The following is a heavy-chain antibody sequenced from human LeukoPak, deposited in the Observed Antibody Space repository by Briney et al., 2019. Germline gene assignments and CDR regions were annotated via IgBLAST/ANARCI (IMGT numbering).Heavy chain of an antibody. CDR3: ARDSWIQLWSLSHDAFDI. CDR2: ISAYNGNT. CDR1: GYTLTVYY. D-gene: IGHD5-18*01. J-gene: IGHJ3*02. V-gene: IGHV1-18*04. Sequence: GASVKASCKASGYTLTVYYIHWVRQAPGQGLEWMGWISAYNGNTNYAQKLQGRVTMTTDTSTSTAYMELRSLRSDDTAVYYCARDSWIQLWSLSHDAFDIWGQGTMVTVSS.